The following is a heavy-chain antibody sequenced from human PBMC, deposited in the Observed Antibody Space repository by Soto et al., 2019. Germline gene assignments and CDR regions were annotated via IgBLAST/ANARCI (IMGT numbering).Heavy chain of an antibody. Sequence: ASVKVSCKASGYTFTGYYMHSLRQAPGQGLEWMGWINPNSGGTNYAQKLQGRVTMTTDTSTSTAYMELRSLRSDDTAVYYCARYGYDILTGYYDYWGQGTLVTVSS. D-gene: IGHD3-9*01. CDR2: INPNSGGT. CDR3: ARYGYDILTGYYDY. J-gene: IGHJ4*02. CDR1: GYTFTGYY. V-gene: IGHV1-2*02.